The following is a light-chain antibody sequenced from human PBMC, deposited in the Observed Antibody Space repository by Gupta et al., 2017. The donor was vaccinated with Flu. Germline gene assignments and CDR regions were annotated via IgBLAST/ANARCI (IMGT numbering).Light chain of an antibody. Sequence: DIQMTQSPSSVSASVGDRVTITCRASQNIYNWLAWYQQKPGKAPKLLIYAAISLDSGVPSRFSGNGSATDFALTIRSLQPDDFATYYCQQGYTFPRTFGQGTKVDIK. V-gene: IGKV1-12*01. CDR2: AAI. J-gene: IGKJ1*01. CDR3: QQGYTFPRT. CDR1: QNIYNW.